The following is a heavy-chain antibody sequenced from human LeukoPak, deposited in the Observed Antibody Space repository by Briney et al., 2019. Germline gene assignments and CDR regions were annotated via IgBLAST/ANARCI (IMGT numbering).Heavy chain of an antibody. Sequence: ASVTVSCTVSGYTLTELSIHWVRQAPGQGLEWMGNIIPTLGTTLYAHKFQGRVTMTADGSTSTAYMELSSLTSADTAMFYCATLSSRQARWYDPGGQGTLVIVSS. V-gene: IGHV1-24*01. CDR2: IIPTLGTT. CDR3: ATLSSRQARWYDP. CDR1: GYTLTELS. J-gene: IGHJ5*02.